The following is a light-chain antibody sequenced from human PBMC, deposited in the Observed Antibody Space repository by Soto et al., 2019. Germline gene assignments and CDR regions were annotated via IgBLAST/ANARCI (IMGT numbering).Light chain of an antibody. CDR3: CSYASSSSYV. V-gene: IGLV2-14*01. CDR2: QVS. J-gene: IGLJ1*01. CDR1: SSDIGGYNS. Sequence: QSVLTQPASVSGSPGQSITISCTGTSSDIGGYNSVSWYQHHPGKAPKLIVFQVSFRPSAVSDRFSGSKSDNTASLTISGLQTEDEADYYCCSYASSSSYVFGTGTKVTVL.